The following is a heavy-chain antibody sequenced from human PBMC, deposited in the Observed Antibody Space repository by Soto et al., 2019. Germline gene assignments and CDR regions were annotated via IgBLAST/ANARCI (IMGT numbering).Heavy chain of an antibody. Sequence: GGSLRLSCASSGFTFSSYGMHLVRQAPGKGLEWVALISYDETDKYYTESVKGRFTISRDNSRNTLYLQMNGLRAEDTAVYYCAKDILTGYYSIDYWGQGTQVTVSS. D-gene: IGHD3-9*01. CDR2: ISYDETDK. V-gene: IGHV3-30*18. CDR1: GFTFSSYG. CDR3: AKDILTGYYSIDY. J-gene: IGHJ4*02.